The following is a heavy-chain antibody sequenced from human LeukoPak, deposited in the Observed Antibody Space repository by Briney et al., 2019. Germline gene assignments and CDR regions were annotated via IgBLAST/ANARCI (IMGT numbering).Heavy chain of an antibody. Sequence: SETLSLTCAVSGDSSYSSIYYWGWVRQPPGKGLEWIGTIDYSGNTYYNPSLKSRATISTGTSRSQFSLNLSSVTAADTAVYYCAREYTLYRSGWFLDYWGQGTVVTVSS. CDR1: GDSSYSSIYY. V-gene: IGHV4-39*07. J-gene: IGHJ4*02. CDR2: IDYSGNT. CDR3: AREYTLYRSGWFLDY. D-gene: IGHD6-19*01.